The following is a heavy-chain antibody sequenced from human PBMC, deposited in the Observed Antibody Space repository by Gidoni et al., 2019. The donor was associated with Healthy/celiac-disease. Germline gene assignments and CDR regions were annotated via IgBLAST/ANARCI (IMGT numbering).Heavy chain of an antibody. CDR1: GGSISSGSYY. V-gene: IGHV4-61*02. CDR2: IYTSGST. CDR3: ARDLIGGFDP. J-gene: IGHJ5*02. Sequence: QVQLQESGPGLVKPSQTLSLTCTVSGGSISSGSYYWSWIRQPAGKGLEWIGRIYTSGSTNYNPSLKSRVTISVDTSKNQFSLKLSSVTAADTAVYYCARDLIGGFDPWGQGTLVTVSS.